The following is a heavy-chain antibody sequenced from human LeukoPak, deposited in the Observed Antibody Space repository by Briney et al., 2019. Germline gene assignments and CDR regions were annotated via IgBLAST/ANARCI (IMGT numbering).Heavy chain of an antibody. D-gene: IGHD5-18*01. CDR1: GLTFSSYS. Sequence: GGSLRLSCAASGLTFSSYSLNWVRQAPGKGLEWVSSISSSSSYIYYADSVKGRFTISRDNAKNSLYLQMNSLRAEDTAVYYCARDGYSYGYYIDYWGQGTLVTVSS. CDR3: ARDGYSYGYYIDY. J-gene: IGHJ4*02. CDR2: ISSSSSYI. V-gene: IGHV3-21*01.